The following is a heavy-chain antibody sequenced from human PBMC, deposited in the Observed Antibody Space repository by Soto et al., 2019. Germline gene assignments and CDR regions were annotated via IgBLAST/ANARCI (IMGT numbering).Heavy chain of an antibody. Sequence: GESLKISCKGSGYSFSDYWIGWVRQMPGKGLEWMAIIYAGDSDTRYSPSFQGQVTISADKSISTAYLQWSSLKASDTAMYYCARRLGYSYGTFDYWGQGTLVTVS. CDR1: GYSFSDYW. V-gene: IGHV5-51*01. CDR2: IYAGDSDT. D-gene: IGHD5-18*01. CDR3: ARRLGYSYGTFDY. J-gene: IGHJ4*02.